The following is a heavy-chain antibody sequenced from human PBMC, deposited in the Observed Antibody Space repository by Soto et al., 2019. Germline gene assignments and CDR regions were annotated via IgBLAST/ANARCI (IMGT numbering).Heavy chain of an antibody. Sequence: QVQLVQSGAEVKKPGSSVKVSCTASGGTFSNFAISWVLQAPGQGLEWMGGIIPMFGAADYAQEFQGRVTITADESTSTAYMELSSLRSEDTAMYYCARDFGLHNCFDSWGQGTQVTVSS. D-gene: IGHD3-3*01. V-gene: IGHV1-69*01. CDR1: GGTFSNFA. CDR2: IIPMFGAA. J-gene: IGHJ5*01. CDR3: ARDFGLHNCFDS.